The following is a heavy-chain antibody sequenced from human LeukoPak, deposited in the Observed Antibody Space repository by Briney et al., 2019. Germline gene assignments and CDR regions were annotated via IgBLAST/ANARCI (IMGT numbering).Heavy chain of an antibody. Sequence: GGSLRLSCAASGFTFSSYAMSWVRQAPGKGLEWVSAISGSGGSTYYADSVKGRFTISRDNAKNSLYLQMNSLRAEDTAVYYCARVHRITMVRGVIIPALDYWGQGTLVTVSS. D-gene: IGHD3-10*01. CDR1: GFTFSSYA. CDR2: ISGSGGST. J-gene: IGHJ4*02. V-gene: IGHV3-23*01. CDR3: ARVHRITMVRGVIIPALDY.